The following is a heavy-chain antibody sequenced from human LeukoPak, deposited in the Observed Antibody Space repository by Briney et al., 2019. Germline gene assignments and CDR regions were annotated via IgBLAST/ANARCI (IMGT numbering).Heavy chain of an antibody. CDR3: ARLGSGWPYYSDY. CDR2: IYYSGST. J-gene: IGHJ4*02. CDR1: GGSISSSNYY. D-gene: IGHD6-19*01. V-gene: IGHV4-39*01. Sequence: SETLSLTCTVSGGSISSSNYYWGWIRQPPGKGLEWIGSIYYSGSTYYNPSLKSRVTISVDTSKNQFSLKLNSVTAAETAVYYCARLGSGWPYYSDYWGQGTLVTVSS.